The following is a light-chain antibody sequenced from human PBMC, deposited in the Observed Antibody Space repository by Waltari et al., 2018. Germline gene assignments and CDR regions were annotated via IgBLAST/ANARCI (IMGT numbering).Light chain of an antibody. CDR3: QQSYSTPYT. CDR2: AAS. CDR1: QSIASY. Sequence: DIQMTQSPSSLSASVGDRVTITCRASQSIASYLNWYQQKPGKAPNLLIYAASSLQSGVPSRFSGSGSGTDLTLTISSLQPEDVATYYCQQSYSTPYTFGQGTKLEIK. V-gene: IGKV1-39*01. J-gene: IGKJ2*01.